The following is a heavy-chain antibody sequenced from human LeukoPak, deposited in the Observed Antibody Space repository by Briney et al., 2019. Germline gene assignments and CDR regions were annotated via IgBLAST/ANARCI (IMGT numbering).Heavy chain of an antibody. CDR2: ISSSGSTI. Sequence: GGSLRLSCAASGFTFSDYYMSWIRQAPGKGLEWVSYISSSGSTIYYADSVKGRFTISRDNAKNSLYLQMNSLRAEDTAVYYCASNYYDTRFDPWGQGTLVTVSS. CDR1: GFTFSDYY. V-gene: IGHV3-11*01. D-gene: IGHD3-22*01. J-gene: IGHJ5*02. CDR3: ASNYYDTRFDP.